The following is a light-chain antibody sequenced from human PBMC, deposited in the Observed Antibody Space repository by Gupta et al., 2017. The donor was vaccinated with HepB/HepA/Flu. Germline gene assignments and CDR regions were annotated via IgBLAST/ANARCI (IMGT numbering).Light chain of an antibody. J-gene: IGKJ4*01. CDR2: GAS. CDR3: QHYDYSIPLS. Sequence: EIVFTPSPATLSLSPGERATLSCRASQSFTSGYLAWYQQKPGQAPRLLIYGASSRATGVPDRFSGSESGTDFTLTITRLEPEDFAVYYCQHYDYSIPLSFGGGTKVEMK. CDR1: QSFTSGY. V-gene: IGKV3-20*01.